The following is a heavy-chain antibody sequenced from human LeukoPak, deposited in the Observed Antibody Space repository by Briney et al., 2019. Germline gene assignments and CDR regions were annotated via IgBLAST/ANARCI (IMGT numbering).Heavy chain of an antibody. CDR2: LYHTGGP. CDR3: SKSAGSKNAFDI. J-gene: IGHJ3*02. CDR1: AASIITYY. Sequence: PSPTLSLTCIVAAASIITYYWSSFRQPPGEGTEGIGKLYHTGGPNYNPSLNSLVTVSVDTSKNQFSLRLPSVTAADTAIYYCSKSAGSKNAFDIWGQGTMVTVSS. V-gene: IGHV4-59*01.